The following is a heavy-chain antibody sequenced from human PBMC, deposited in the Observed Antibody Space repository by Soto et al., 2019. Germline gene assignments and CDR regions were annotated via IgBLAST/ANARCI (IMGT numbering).Heavy chain of an antibody. Sequence: VGSLRLSCAASGFTFTRYSMNWVRQAPGKGLEWVSSISSTTNYIYYGDSTKGRFTISRDNAKNSLYLEMNSLRAEDTAVYYCARESEDLTSNFDYWGQGTLVTVSS. CDR3: ARESEDLTSNFDY. CDR2: ISSTTNYI. V-gene: IGHV3-21*06. J-gene: IGHJ4*02. CDR1: GFTFTRYS.